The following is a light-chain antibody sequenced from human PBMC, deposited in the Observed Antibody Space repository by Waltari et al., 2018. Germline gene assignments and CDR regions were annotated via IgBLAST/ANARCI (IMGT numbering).Light chain of an antibody. CDR2: RND. J-gene: IGLJ3*02. CDR1: SSNIGSSF. CDR3: AAWDDSLTVR. V-gene: IGLV1-47*01. Sequence: QSVLTQPPSASGTPGQRVTISCSGSSSNIGSSFVCWYQHLPGTAPKLLIYRNDQGPSGGPDRFSGSRSGTAASLAISGLRSEDEADYYCAAWDDSLTVRFGGGTKLTVL.